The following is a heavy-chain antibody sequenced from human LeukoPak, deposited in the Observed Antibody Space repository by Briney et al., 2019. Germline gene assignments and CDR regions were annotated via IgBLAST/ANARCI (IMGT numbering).Heavy chain of an antibody. Sequence: PGGSLRLSCGASGFTFSRYGMHWVRQAPCKGLEWVTYIRKDGSDKYYADSVKGRFTISRDSSKNMVYLQMTSLRAEDTALYYCAKDSNWAFDYWGQGTLVSVSS. CDR3: AKDSNWAFDY. V-gene: IGHV3-30*02. J-gene: IGHJ4*02. D-gene: IGHD7-27*01. CDR2: IRKDGSDK. CDR1: GFTFSRYG.